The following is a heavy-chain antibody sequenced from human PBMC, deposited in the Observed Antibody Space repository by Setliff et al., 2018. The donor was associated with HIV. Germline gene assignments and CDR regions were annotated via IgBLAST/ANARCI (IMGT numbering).Heavy chain of an antibody. D-gene: IGHD5-12*01. CDR3: ARARHHGYNFPEAFDI. J-gene: IGHJ3*02. CDR2: INPSGGST. Sequence: ASVKVSCKASGYTFTSYYMHWVRQAPGQGLEWMGIINPSGGSTSYAQKFQGIVTMTRDTSTSTVYMELSSLRSEDTAVYYCARARHHGYNFPEAFDIWGQGTMVTVSS. CDR1: GYTFTSYY. V-gene: IGHV1-46*01.